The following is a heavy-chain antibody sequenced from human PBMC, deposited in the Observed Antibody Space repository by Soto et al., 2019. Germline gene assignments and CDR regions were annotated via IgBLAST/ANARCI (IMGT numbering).Heavy chain of an antibody. D-gene: IGHD2-15*01. V-gene: IGHV4-31*03. CDR1: GGSISSGTSY. J-gene: IGHJ4*02. CDR3: ASIPRRGYSYGIDY. Sequence: QVQLQESGPGLVKPSQTPSLTCNVSGGSISSGTSYWTWIRQRPGEGLEWIGHIYFTGATYSNPSLRSRLTMSVDTSKNQFSLKLTSVTAADTATYYCASIPRRGYSYGIDYWGQGTLVTVSS. CDR2: IYFTGAT.